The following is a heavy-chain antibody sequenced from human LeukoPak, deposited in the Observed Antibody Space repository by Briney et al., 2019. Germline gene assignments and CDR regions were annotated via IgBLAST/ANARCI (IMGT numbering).Heavy chain of an antibody. D-gene: IGHD6-13*01. V-gene: IGHV4-59*11. CDR3: ARGIAAADFNWFDP. CDR2: IYYSGST. CDR1: GCSISGHY. J-gene: IGHJ5*02. Sequence: SETLSLTCTLSGCSISGHYWSWIRQPPGKGLEWIGHIYYSGSTNYNPSLKSRVTISEDTSKNQFSLRLNSMTAADTAVYYCARGIAAADFNWFDPWGQGTLVTVSS.